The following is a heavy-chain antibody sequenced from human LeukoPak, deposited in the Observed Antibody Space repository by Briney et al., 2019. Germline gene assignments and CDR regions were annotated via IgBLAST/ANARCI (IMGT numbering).Heavy chain of an antibody. V-gene: IGHV1-69*06. CDR3: ARDLLYDYVWGSYRKTYYMDV. CDR1: GGTCSSYA. CDR2: IIPIFGTA. J-gene: IGHJ6*03. D-gene: IGHD3-16*02. Sequence: GASVKVSCKASGGTCSSYAISWVRQAPGQGLEWMGGIIPIFGTANYAQKFQGRVTITADKSTSTAYMELSSLRSEDTAVYYCARDLLYDYVWGSYRKTYYMDVWGKGTTVTISS.